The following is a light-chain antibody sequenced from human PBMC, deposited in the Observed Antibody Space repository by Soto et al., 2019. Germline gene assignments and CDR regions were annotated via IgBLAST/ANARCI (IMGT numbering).Light chain of an antibody. V-gene: IGKV1-27*01. CDR2: AAS. CDR3: QRYRSAST. Sequence: DIQMTQSPSSLSACRGDRVTITCRASQDISNHLAWYQQKPGRVPNLLIYAASTLQAGVPSRFSGSGSGTDFTLTISSLQPEDVATYYCQRYRSASTFGQGTRLEIK. J-gene: IGKJ5*01. CDR1: QDISNH.